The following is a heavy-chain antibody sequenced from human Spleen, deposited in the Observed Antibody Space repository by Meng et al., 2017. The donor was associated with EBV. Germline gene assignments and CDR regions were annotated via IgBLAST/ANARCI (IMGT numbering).Heavy chain of an antibody. CDR2: VNHSGIT. Sequence: QVQLQQWGAELLKPSETLSLTCAVYGESISGYYGSWIRQPPGKGLEWIGEVNHSGITNYNATLESRVTVSVDTTRNQFSLRLKSVTAADTAVYFCARRKLAAAVRFDSWGQGILVTVSS. D-gene: IGHD6-13*01. V-gene: IGHV4-34*01. CDR3: ARRKLAAAVRFDS. CDR1: GESISGYY. J-gene: IGHJ4*02.